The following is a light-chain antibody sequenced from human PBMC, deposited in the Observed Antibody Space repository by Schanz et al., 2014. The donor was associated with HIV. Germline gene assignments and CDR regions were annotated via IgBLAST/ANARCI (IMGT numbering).Light chain of an antibody. CDR2: GAS. V-gene: IGKV3-20*01. J-gene: IGKJ4*01. CDR1: QSLSSSY. CDR3: QQYGSSLVT. Sequence: EIVLTQSPGTLSLSPGDRAALSCRASQSLSSSYIAWYQQKPGQAPSLLIYGASHRATGIPDRFSGSGSHTDFTLTISRLEPEDFAVYYCQQYGSSLVTFGGGTKVEIK.